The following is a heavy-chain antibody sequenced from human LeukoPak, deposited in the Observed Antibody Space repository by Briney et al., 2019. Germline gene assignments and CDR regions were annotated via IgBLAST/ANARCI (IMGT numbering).Heavy chain of an antibody. CDR1: GFTFSTYA. J-gene: IGHJ4*02. V-gene: IGHV3-23*01. CDR2: ISGSGGST. Sequence: SGGSLRLSCAVSGFTFSTYAMSWVRQAPGKGLEWVSAISGSGGSTYYADSVKGRFTISRDNSKNTLYLQMNTLRAEDTAVYYCAKVRYYDILTGYFDYWGQGTLVTVSS. CDR3: AKVRYYDILTGYFDY. D-gene: IGHD3-9*01.